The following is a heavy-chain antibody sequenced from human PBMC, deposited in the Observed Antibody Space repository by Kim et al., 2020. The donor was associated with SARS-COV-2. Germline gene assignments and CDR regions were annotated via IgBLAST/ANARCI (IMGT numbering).Heavy chain of an antibody. D-gene: IGHD3-10*01. CDR2: ISSEGMQK. J-gene: IGHJ6*02. CDR3: GRVLSIGSTSWARRGMDV. Sequence: GGSLRLSCAASRFTFSDCDMHWVRQAPDKGLTWVAGISSEGMQKYYADSVKGRFTISRDNSKNTLYLQMNSLRAEDTAVYYCGRVLSIGSTSWARRGMDVWGQGTTVTVSS. CDR1: RFTFSDCD. V-gene: IGHV3-33*05.